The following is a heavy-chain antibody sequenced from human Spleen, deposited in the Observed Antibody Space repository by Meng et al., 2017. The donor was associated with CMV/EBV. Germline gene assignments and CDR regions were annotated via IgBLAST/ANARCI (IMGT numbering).Heavy chain of an antibody. V-gene: IGHV5-51*01. J-gene: IGHJ4*02. CDR2: IYPDDSDT. D-gene: IGHD7-27*01. CDR3: ARQTGDQDYFDF. Sequence: KVSCKGSGYRFTSYWIGWVRQMPGKGLEWMGIIYPDDSDTRYSPSFRGQVTISADTSFSTAYLQWGSLTASDSAMYYCARQTGDQDYFDFWGQGTLVTVSS. CDR1: GYRFTSYW.